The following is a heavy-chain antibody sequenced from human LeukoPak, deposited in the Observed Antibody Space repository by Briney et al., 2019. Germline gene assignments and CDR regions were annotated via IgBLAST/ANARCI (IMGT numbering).Heavy chain of an antibody. J-gene: IGHJ4*02. CDR2: IIPIFGTA. V-gene: IGHV1-69*13. D-gene: IGHD4-11*01. CDR1: VGTFSSYA. CDR3: ARDEYS. Sequence: ASVKVSYKPSVGTFSSYAISGVRQAPGQGLEWMGGIIPIFGTANYAQKFQGRVTITADESTSTAYMELSSLRSEDTAVYYCARDEYSWVPGTLVTVSS.